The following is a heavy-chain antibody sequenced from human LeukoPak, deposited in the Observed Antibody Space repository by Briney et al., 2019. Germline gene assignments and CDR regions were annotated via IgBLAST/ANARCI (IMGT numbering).Heavy chain of an antibody. D-gene: IGHD3-22*01. CDR3: ARDGYYYDSSGYFRFDY. V-gene: IGHV4-4*07. J-gene: IGHJ4*02. CDR2: IYTSGST. CDR1: GGSISSYY. Sequence: SETLSLTCTVSGGSISSYYWSWIRQPAGKGLEWIGRIYTSGSTNYNPSLKSRVTMSVDTSKNQFSLKLSSVTAADTAVYYCARDGYYYDSSGYFRFDYWGQGTLVTVSS.